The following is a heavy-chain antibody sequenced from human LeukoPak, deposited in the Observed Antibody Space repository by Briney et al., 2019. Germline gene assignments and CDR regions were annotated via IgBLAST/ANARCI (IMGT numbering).Heavy chain of an antibody. CDR3: AKDVNSSGYYLGFDY. Sequence: EGSLRLSCAASGFTFSSCAMSWVRQAPGKGLEWVTTISGGGDKQYADHVKGRFTVSRDDSKNTLYLQMNSLRAEDTALYYCAKDVNSSGYYLGFDYWGQGTLVTVSS. D-gene: IGHD3-22*01. V-gene: IGHV3-23*01. CDR2: ISGGGDK. CDR1: GFTFSSCA. J-gene: IGHJ4*02.